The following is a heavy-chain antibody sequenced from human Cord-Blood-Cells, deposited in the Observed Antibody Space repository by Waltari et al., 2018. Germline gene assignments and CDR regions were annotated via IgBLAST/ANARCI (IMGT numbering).Heavy chain of an antibody. CDR1: GVTFSSYA. D-gene: IGHD6-19*01. Sequence: QVQLVESGGGVVQPGRSLRLSCAASGVTFSSYAMHWVRQAPGKGLEWVAVISYDGSNKYYADSVKGRFTISRDNSKNTLYLQMNSLRAEDTAVYYCARGEAVAGTSFDYWGQGTLVTVSS. CDR2: ISYDGSNK. J-gene: IGHJ4*02. CDR3: ARGEAVAGTSFDY. V-gene: IGHV3-30-3*01.